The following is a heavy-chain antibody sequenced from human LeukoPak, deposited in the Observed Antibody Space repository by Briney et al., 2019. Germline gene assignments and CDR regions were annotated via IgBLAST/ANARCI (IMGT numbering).Heavy chain of an antibody. CDR3: ARGGYCSSFSCYGDDAFDI. CDR2: IYYSGST. J-gene: IGHJ3*02. Sequence: PSETLSLTCTVSGGSISNYYWSWIRQPPGKGLEWIGYIYYSGSTNYNPSLKSRVSISVDTSKKQFSLKLTSVTAADTAMYYCARGGYCSSFSCYGDDAFDIWGQGTMVTVSS. V-gene: IGHV4-59*01. D-gene: IGHD2-2*01. CDR1: GGSISNYY.